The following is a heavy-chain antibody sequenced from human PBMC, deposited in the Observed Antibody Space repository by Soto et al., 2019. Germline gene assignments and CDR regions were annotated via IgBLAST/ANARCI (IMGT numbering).Heavy chain of an antibody. CDR2: INPNSGGT. J-gene: IGHJ6*02. D-gene: IGHD3-3*01. V-gene: IGHV1-2*02. Sequence: ASVKVSCKASGYTFTGYYMHWVRQAPGQGLEWMGWINPNSGGTNYAQKFQGRVTMTRDTSISTAYMELSRLRSDDTAVYYCARSDMGTIFGVVTYYYCMDVWGQGTTVTVSS. CDR1: GYTFTGYY. CDR3: ARSDMGTIFGVVTYYYCMDV.